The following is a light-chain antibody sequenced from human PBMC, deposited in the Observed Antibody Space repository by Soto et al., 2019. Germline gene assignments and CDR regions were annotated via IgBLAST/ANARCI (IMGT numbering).Light chain of an antibody. V-gene: IGKV1-5*01. CDR2: DAS. Sequence: DIQMTQAPSTLSASVGDRVTLTCRASQSISSWLAWYQQKPGKAPKLLIYDASSLESGVPSRFSGSGSGTEFTLTISSLQPDDFATYYCQQYNSYLITFGQGTRLEIK. CDR3: QQYNSYLIT. J-gene: IGKJ5*01. CDR1: QSISSW.